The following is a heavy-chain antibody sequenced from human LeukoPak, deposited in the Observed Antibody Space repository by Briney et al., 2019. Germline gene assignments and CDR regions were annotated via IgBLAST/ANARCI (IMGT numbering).Heavy chain of an antibody. CDR2: FDREDGET. D-gene: IGHD3-22*01. J-gene: IGHJ4*02. V-gene: IGHV1-24*01. CDR1: GYTLTELS. CDR3: ARVPDYYDSSGQDY. Sequence: ASVKVSCKVSGYTLTELSMHWVRQAPGKGLEWMGGFDREDGETIYAQKFQGRVTMTEDTSTDTAYMELSSLRSEDTAVYYCARVPDYYDSSGQDYWGQGTLVTVSS.